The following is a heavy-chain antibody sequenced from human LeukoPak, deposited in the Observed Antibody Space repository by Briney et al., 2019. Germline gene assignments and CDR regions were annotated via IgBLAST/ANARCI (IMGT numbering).Heavy chain of an antibody. D-gene: IGHD5-18*01. Sequence: SETLSLTCTASGGSISSSSYYWGWIRQPPGKGLEWIGSIYHSGSTYYNPSLKSRVTISVDRSKNQFSLKLSSVTAADTAVYYCARAQDTAMVVFDYWGQGTLVTVSS. CDR2: IYHSGST. V-gene: IGHV4-39*07. CDR3: ARAQDTAMVVFDY. CDR1: GGSISSSSYY. J-gene: IGHJ4*02.